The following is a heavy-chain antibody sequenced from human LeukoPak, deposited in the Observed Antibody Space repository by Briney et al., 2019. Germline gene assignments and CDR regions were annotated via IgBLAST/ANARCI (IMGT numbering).Heavy chain of an antibody. J-gene: IGHJ4*02. CDR2: ISYGGSNK. V-gene: IGHV3-30-3*01. D-gene: IGHD3-22*01. CDR1: GFTFSSYA. CDR3: ARGIYGSSGYYPYYFDY. Sequence: GGSLRLSCAASGFTFSSYAMHWVRQAPGKGLEWVAVISYGGSNKYYADSVKGRFTISRDNSKNTLYLQMNSLRAEDTAVYYCARGIYGSSGYYPYYFDYWGQGTLVTVSS.